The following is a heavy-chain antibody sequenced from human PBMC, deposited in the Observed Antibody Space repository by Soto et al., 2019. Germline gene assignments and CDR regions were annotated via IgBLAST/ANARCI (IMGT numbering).Heavy chain of an antibody. Sequence: QVQLQESGPGLVKPSETVSLTFTVSGGSVSPYYWTWFRRPPGKGLEWIAYIYYDGTTNYNPSLKSRVTISLDTSKNQFSLRLTSVTAADTAVYYCARGRHWLDYWGQGTLLTGS. V-gene: IGHV4-59*02. J-gene: IGHJ4*02. D-gene: IGHD6-19*01. CDR2: IYYDGTT. CDR1: GGSVSPYY. CDR3: ARGRHWLDY.